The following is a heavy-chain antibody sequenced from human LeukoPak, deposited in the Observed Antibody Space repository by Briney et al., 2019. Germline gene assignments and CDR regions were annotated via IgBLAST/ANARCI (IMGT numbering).Heavy chain of an antibody. CDR1: GFTFSSYA. CDR2: ISGSGGST. D-gene: IGHD3-9*01. J-gene: IGHJ5*02. Sequence: GGSLRLSCAASGFTFSSYAMSWVRQAPGKGLEWVSAISGSGGSTYYADSVKGRFTISRDNSKNTLYLQMNSLRAEDTAVYYCARDQLRYFDWLGDSNWFDPWGQGTLVTVSS. CDR3: ARDQLRYFDWLGDSNWFDP. V-gene: IGHV3-23*01.